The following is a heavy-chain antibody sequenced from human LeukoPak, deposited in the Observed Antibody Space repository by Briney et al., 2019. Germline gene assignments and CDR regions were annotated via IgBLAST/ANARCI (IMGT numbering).Heavy chain of an antibody. J-gene: IGHJ3*02. Sequence: SETLSLTCTVSGGSISRYYWNWIRQPAGKGLEWIGRIYTSVSTNYNPSLKSRVTISVDKSKNQFSLKLSSVTAADTAVYYCAREPFYYDSTLLDAFDIWGQGTMVTVSS. CDR1: GGSISRYY. CDR2: IYTSVST. V-gene: IGHV4-4*07. CDR3: AREPFYYDSTLLDAFDI. D-gene: IGHD3-22*01.